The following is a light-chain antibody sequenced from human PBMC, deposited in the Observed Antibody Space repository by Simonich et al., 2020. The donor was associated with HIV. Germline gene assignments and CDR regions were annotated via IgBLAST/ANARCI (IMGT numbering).Light chain of an antibody. CDR2: KAS. CDR1: QSISSW. CDR3: QQYNSYPWT. Sequence: DIQMTQSPSTLSASVGDRVTITGRASQSISSWLAWYQQKPGKAPKLLFYKASSLESGVPSRFSGSGSGTEFTLTISSLQPDDFATYYCQQYNSYPWTFGQGTKVEIK. J-gene: IGKJ1*01. V-gene: IGKV1-5*03.